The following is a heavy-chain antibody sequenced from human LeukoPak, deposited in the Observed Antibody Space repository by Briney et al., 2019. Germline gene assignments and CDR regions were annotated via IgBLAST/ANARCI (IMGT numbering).Heavy chain of an antibody. V-gene: IGHV3-30*18. CDR1: GFTFSSYG. CDR3: AKEYCSGGSRYLDY. Sequence: PGRSLRLSCAASGFTFSSYGMHWVRQAPGKGLEWVAVISYDGSNKYYADSVKGRFTISRDNSKNTLYLQMNSLRAEDTAVYYCAKEYCSGGSRYLDYWGQGTLVTVSS. D-gene: IGHD2-15*01. CDR2: ISYDGSNK. J-gene: IGHJ4*02.